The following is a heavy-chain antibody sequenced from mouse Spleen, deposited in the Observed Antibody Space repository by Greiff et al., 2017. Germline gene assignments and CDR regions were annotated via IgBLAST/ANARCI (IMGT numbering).Heavy chain of an antibody. D-gene: IGHD2-4*01. CDR3: ARSIYYDYVYYAMDY. J-gene: IGHJ4*01. CDR2: INPNNGGT. Sequence: EVQLQQSGPELVKPGASVKISCKASGYTFTDYYMNWVKQSHGKSLEWIGDINPNNGGTSYNQKFKGKATLTVDKSSSTAYMELRSLTSEDSAVYYCARSIYYDYVYYAMDYWGQGTSVTVSS. V-gene: IGHV1-26*01. CDR1: GYTFTDYY.